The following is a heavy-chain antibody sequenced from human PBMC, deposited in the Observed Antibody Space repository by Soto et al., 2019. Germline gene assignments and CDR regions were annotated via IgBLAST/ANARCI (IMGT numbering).Heavy chain of an antibody. J-gene: IGHJ6*02. CDR2: IIPIFPTP. V-gene: IGHV1-69*12. D-gene: IGHD3-3*02. CDR1: GGTFGNSA. Sequence: QVQLVQSGAEVKKPGSSVTVSCKASGGTFGNSAISWVRQAPGQGLEWMGGIIPIFPTPDYAQKFQGRVTIHADESTTTAYMEWTSLTSEDTAVYSCARAKARQQLGRNYYSGIDVWGQGTTVTVSS. CDR3: ARAKARQQLGRNYYSGIDV.